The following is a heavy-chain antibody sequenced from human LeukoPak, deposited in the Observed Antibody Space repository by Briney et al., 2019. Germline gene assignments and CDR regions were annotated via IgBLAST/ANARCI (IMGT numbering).Heavy chain of an antibody. Sequence: GASVKVSCKASGYTFTSYDINWVRQAAGQGVEWMGWMNPKSGDTGYAQKFQGRVTITRDTSISTAYMELSSLRSEDTAVYYCASPGYSSSWYVSGTVNWGQGTLVTVSS. J-gene: IGHJ4*02. D-gene: IGHD6-13*01. V-gene: IGHV1-8*03. CDR2: MNPKSGDT. CDR3: ASPGYSSSWYVSGTVN. CDR1: GYTFTSYD.